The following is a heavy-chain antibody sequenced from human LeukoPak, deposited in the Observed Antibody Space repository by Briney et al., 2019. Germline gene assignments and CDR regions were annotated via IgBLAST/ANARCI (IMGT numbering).Heavy chain of an antibody. CDR1: GDSISSYY. J-gene: IGHJ4*02. Sequence: PSETLSLTCTVSGDSISSYYWSWIRQPPGKGLEWIGYISNSGSTDYNPALKSRVTISVDTSKNQFPLKLSSVAGADTAVYYCARGRTWFGELSYWGQGTLVTVSS. CDR3: ARGRTWFGELSY. D-gene: IGHD3-10*01. CDR2: ISNSGST. V-gene: IGHV4-59*01.